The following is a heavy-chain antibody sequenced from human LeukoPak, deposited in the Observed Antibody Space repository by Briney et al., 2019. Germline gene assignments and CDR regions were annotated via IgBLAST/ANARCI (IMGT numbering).Heavy chain of an antibody. CDR2: INHSGST. Sequence: SETLSFTCADHGGSFSGSSWSWIRQPPGKGLEWIGEINHSGSTNYNPSLKGRVTISVDTSKNQFSLKLSSVTAADTAVYYCARACSNTSCTSFDYWGQGTLVTVSS. CDR3: ARACSNTSCTSFDY. V-gene: IGHV4-34*01. J-gene: IGHJ4*02. CDR1: GGSFSGSS. D-gene: IGHD2-2*01.